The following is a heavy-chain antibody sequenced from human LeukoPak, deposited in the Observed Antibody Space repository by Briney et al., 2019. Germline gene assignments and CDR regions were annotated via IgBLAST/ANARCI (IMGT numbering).Heavy chain of an antibody. J-gene: IGHJ3*02. CDR3: ARGSITMVRGVIMTLFDI. CDR2: MNPNSGKT. V-gene: IGHV1-8*01. D-gene: IGHD3-10*01. Sequence: SVKVSCKASGYTFTGYVINWVRQATGRGLEWMGWMNPNSGKTVYAQKFQGRVTMTRNTSISTAYMELSSPRSEDPAVYYCARGSITMVRGVIMTLFDIWGQGTMVTVSS. CDR1: GYTFTGYV.